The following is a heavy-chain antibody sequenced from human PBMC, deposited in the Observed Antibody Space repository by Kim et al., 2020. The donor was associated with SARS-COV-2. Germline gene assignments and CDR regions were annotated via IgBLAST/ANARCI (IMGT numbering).Heavy chain of an antibody. J-gene: IGHJ3*01. Sequence: SETLSLTCTVSGGSVSPYFYNWVRQSPGKGLEWIGNVYYTGNPNYNPSLRSRVSMSVDMPKSQLFLNLSSVTAADTAVYYCARSSSGSYLGLWGQGTSVT. V-gene: IGHV4-59*02. CDR2: VYYTGNP. D-gene: IGHD1-26*01. CDR1: GGSVSPYF. CDR3: ARSSSGSYLGL.